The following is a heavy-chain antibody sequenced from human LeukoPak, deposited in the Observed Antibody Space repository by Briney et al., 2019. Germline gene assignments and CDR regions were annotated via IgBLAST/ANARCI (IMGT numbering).Heavy chain of an antibody. J-gene: IGHJ5*02. CDR1: GYTFSSYG. Sequence: ASVKVSCKASGYTFSSYGISWVRQAPGQGLEWVGWISAYSGNTIYAQKLQGRVTMTTDTSTSTAYMELRSLISDDTAVYYCARDFTPYCGSTSCSWFDPWGQGTLVTVSS. CDR2: ISAYSGNT. CDR3: ARDFTPYCGSTSCSWFDP. D-gene: IGHD2-2*01. V-gene: IGHV1-18*01.